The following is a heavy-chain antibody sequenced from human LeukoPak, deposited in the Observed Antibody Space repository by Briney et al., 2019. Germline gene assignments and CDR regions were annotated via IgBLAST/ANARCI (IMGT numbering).Heavy chain of an antibody. Sequence: SETLSLTCAVYGGSFGDYYWNWIRQPPGKGPEWIGEINHSGSTNYNPSLKSRVTISVDTSKNQFSLKLSSVTAADTAVYYRASYQYSTSSRRRAAGQPLYAFDVWGQGTTVAVSS. J-gene: IGHJ3*01. CDR1: GGSFGDYY. D-gene: IGHD6-6*01. CDR2: INHSGST. V-gene: IGHV4-34*01. CDR3: ASYQYSTSSRRRAAGQPLYAFDV.